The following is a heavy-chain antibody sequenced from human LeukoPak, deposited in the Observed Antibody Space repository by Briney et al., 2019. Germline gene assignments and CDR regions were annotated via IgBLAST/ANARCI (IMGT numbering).Heavy chain of an antibody. CDR1: GYTFTGYY. Sequence: ASVKVSCKTSGYTFTGYYIHWVRQAPGQGLEWMGRISPYSGGTKYTQKFQGRVTMTRDTSISTAYMELSRLRSDDTAVYYCARGGKGDFGELSFDPWGQGTLVTVSS. D-gene: IGHD3-10*01. V-gene: IGHV1-2*06. CDR3: ARGGKGDFGELSFDP. J-gene: IGHJ5*02. CDR2: ISPYSGGT.